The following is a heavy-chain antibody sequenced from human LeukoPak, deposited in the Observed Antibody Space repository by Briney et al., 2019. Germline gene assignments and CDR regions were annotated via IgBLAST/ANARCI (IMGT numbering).Heavy chain of an antibody. CDR3: SRDGGFWSAYPLDY. J-gene: IGHJ4*02. V-gene: IGHV3-48*02. CDR2: ISTTSSNI. Sequence: GGSLRLSCAISGSTVSANVMNWVRQAPGKGLEWVSYISTTSSNIYYADSVEGRFTISRDNAKNLLYLQMDSLRDEDTAVYYCSRDGGFWSAYPLDYWGQGTLVTVSA. CDR1: GSTVSANV. D-gene: IGHD3-3*01.